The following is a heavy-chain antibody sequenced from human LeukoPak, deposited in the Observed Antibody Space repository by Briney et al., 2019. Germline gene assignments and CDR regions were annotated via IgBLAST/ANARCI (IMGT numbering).Heavy chain of an antibody. CDR3: ATTQLDYYYYGMDV. V-gene: IGHV1-2*04. J-gene: IGHJ6*02. CDR2: INPNSGGT. CDR1: GHTFTGYY. D-gene: IGHD5-24*01. Sequence: ASVKVSCKASGHTFTGYYMHWVRQAPGQGLEWMGWINPNSGGTNYAQKFQGWVTMTRDTSISTAYMELSRLRSDDTAVYYCATTQLDYYYYGMDVWGQGTTVTVSS.